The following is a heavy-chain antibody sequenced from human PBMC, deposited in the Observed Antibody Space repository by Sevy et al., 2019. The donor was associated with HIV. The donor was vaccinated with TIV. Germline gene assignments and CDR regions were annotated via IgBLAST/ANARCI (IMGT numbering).Heavy chain of an antibody. V-gene: IGHV3-30-3*01. CDR2: SSYDGGNI. Sequence: GGSLRLSCTASGFILGYYAMHWVRQAPGKGLEWVAVSSYDGGNIYYADSVQGRFTVSRDNSKNTLYLQMNSLRPEDTAMYYCARDFYELGDPRGLDYWGQGVLVTVSS. CDR1: GFILGYYA. CDR3: ARDFYELGDPRGLDY. D-gene: IGHD4-17*01. J-gene: IGHJ4*02.